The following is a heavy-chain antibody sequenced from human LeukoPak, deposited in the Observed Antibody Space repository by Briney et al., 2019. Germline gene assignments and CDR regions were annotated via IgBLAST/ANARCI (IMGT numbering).Heavy chain of an antibody. CDR3: ASLVAVSDFWSGYSPEAFDI. D-gene: IGHD3-3*01. CDR2: ISYDGSNK. J-gene: IGHJ3*02. CDR1: GFTFSSYA. V-gene: IGHV3-30-3*01. Sequence: PGRSLRLSCAASGFTFSSYAMHWVRQAPGKGLEWVAVISYDGSNKYYADSVKGRFTISRDNSKNTLYLQINSLRAEDTAVYYCASLVAVSDFWSGYSPEAFDIWGQGTMVTVSS.